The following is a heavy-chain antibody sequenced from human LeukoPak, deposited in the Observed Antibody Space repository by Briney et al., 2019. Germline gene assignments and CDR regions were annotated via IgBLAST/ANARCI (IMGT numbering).Heavy chain of an antibody. CDR2: IYSGGSI. J-gene: IGHJ4*02. CDR1: GFSVSTNY. CDR3: ASTGDFWSGYYLDY. Sequence: GGSLRLSCAATGFSVSTNYMTWVRQAPGKGLAWVSLIYSGGSIYYADSVKDRFTIPRDNSKNPQYLQMNSLRAEDAAIYYCASTGDFWSGYYLDYWGQGTLVTVSS. V-gene: IGHV3-53*01. D-gene: IGHD3-3*01.